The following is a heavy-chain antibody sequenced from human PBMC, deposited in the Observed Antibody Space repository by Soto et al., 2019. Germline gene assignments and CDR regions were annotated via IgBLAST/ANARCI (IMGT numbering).Heavy chain of an antibody. Sequence: QVQLVQSGAEVKSAGSSVKVSCKASGDTFNFYSINWVRQAPGLGLEWVGRVNPILSMSNYAQRFQGRVTXTXAXXTGTAYMELRSLRSEVTAIYYCASNYGSGDRAFDSWGQGALVTVSS. V-gene: IGHV1-69*02. D-gene: IGHD3-10*01. CDR2: VNPILSMS. CDR3: ASNYGSGDRAFDS. J-gene: IGHJ4*02. CDR1: GDTFNFYS.